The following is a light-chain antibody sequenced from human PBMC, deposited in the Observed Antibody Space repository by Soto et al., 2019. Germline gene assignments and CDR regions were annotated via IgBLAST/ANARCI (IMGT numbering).Light chain of an antibody. Sequence: QSVLTQSPSASASLGASVKLTCTLSSGHSSYAIAWHQQQPEKGPRYLMKLNSVGSHTKGGGIPDRFSGSSSGAERYLTISSLQSEDEADYYCQTWGTGIWVFGGGTKLTVL. J-gene: IGLJ3*02. V-gene: IGLV4-69*01. CDR3: QTWGTGIWV. CDR2: LNSVGSH. CDR1: SGHSSYA.